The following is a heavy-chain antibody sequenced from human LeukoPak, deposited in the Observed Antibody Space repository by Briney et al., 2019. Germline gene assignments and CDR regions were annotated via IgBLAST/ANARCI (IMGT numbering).Heavy chain of an antibody. V-gene: IGHV3-74*03. Sequence: GGSLRLSCAASGFTFSSHWMHWVRQAPGKGLVWVSRISPDGSTTKNADSVKGRFTISRDNARSTLFLQLNSLRAEDTAVYYCAREINKWFDPWGQGTLVTVSS. CDR1: GFTFSSHW. CDR3: AREINKWFDP. CDR2: ISPDGSTT. J-gene: IGHJ5*02.